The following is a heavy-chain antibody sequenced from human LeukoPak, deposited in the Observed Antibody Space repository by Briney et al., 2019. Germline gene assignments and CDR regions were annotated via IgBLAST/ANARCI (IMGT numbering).Heavy chain of an antibody. V-gene: IGHV1-69*05. CDR1: GGTFSSYA. J-gene: IGHJ5*02. Sequence: GASVKVSCKASGGTFSSYAISWVRQAPGQGLEWMGGIIPIFGTANYAQKFQGRVTITTDESTSTAYMELSSLRSEDTAVYYCARSGTGDERIGVDPWGQGTLVTVSS. CDR3: ARSGTGDERIGVDP. CDR2: IIPIFGTA. D-gene: IGHD3-10*01.